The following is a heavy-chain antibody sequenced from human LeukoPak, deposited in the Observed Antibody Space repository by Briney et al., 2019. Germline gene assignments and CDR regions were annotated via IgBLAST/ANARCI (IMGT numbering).Heavy chain of an antibody. CDR1: GFIFSNYA. J-gene: IGHJ3*01. Sequence: GGSLRLSCAASGFIFSNYAMTWVRQAPGKGLEWVSTIGGGPVYYADSVKGRFTISRDDSKNTLFLQMKSLRAEDTAIYYCAKDSYSHNGIFDAFDLWGQGTMVTVSS. CDR3: AKDSYSHNGIFDAFDL. D-gene: IGHD2-8*01. CDR2: IGGGPV. V-gene: IGHV3-23*01.